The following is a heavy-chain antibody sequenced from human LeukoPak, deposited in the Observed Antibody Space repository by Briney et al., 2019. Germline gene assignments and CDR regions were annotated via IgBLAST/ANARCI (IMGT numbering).Heavy chain of an antibody. CDR1: GGSISSYY. J-gene: IGHJ4*02. CDR3: ARHGRDYSVDY. V-gene: IGHV4-59*01. D-gene: IGHD4-11*01. CDR2: IYYSGST. Sequence: TSQTLSLTCTVSGGSISSYYWSWIRQPPGKGLEWIGYIYYSGSTNYNPSLKSRVTISVDTSKNQFSLKLSSVTAADTAVYYCARHGRDYSVDYWGQGTLVTVSS.